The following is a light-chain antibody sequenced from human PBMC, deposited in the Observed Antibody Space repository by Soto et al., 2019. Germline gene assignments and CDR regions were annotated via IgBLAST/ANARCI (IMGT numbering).Light chain of an antibody. Sequence: QSVLSQPPSVSGAPGQRITISCTGSSSHIGANYDVHWYRQLPGTAPKLLIYGDNNRPSGVPDRFSGSKSGTSASLAITGLQAEDEAGYYCQSYDSSLNRVFGTGTKVTVL. V-gene: IGLV1-40*01. CDR1: SSHIGANYD. CDR2: GDN. J-gene: IGLJ1*01. CDR3: QSYDSSLNRV.